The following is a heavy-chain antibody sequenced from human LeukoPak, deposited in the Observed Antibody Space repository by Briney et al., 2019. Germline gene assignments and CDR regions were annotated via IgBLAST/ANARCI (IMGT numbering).Heavy chain of an antibody. D-gene: IGHD3-22*01. V-gene: IGHV3-64*01. J-gene: IGHJ1*01. Sequence: GGSLRLSCAASGFTFRSYGMHWVRQAPGKGLEYVSAISSNGGRTYYANSVKGRFTISRDNSRNTLYLQMGSLTAEDMAVYYCATYYYDSGGFHFHHWGQGTLVTVSS. CDR1: GFTFRSYG. CDR3: ATYYYDSGGFHFHH. CDR2: ISSNGGRT.